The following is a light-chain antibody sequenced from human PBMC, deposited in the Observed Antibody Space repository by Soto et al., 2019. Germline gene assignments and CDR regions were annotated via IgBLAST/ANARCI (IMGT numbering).Light chain of an antibody. V-gene: IGKV1-33*01. CDR1: HDINYY. CDR2: DAS. CDR3: HQYYDDLRT. Sequence: DIQMTQSPSSLSASVGDRVSITCQASHDINYYLNWYQQKPGTAPKLLIYDASNLQAGVTPRFSGGGSGTTFFLIISNLQPEDIATYYCHQYYDDLRTFGGGTKVEI. J-gene: IGKJ4*01.